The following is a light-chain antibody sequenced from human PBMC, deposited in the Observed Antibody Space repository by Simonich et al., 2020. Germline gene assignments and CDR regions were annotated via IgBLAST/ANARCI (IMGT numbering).Light chain of an antibody. Sequence: EIVLIQSPATLSLSPGERATLSCRASQSVSSYLAWYQQKPGQAPRLLIYDAYNRATGIPARFSGSGSGTDFTLTISSLEPEDFAVYYCQQRSNWPPITFGQGTRLEIK. CDR2: DAY. J-gene: IGKJ5*01. V-gene: IGKV3-11*01. CDR1: QSVSSY. CDR3: QQRSNWPPIT.